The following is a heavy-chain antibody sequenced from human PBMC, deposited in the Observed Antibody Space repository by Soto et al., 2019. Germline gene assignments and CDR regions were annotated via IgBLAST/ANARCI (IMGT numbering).Heavy chain of an antibody. CDR1: GGSISSYY. CDR3: ARGYYVWGSYRYTGYFDY. V-gene: IGHV4-59*01. CDR2: IYYSGST. D-gene: IGHD3-16*02. Sequence: SETLSLTCTVSGGSISSYYWSWIRQPPGKGLEWIGYIYYSGSTNYNPSLKSRVTISVDTSKNQFSLKLSSVTAADTAVYYCARGYYVWGSYRYTGYFDYWGQGTLVTVSS. J-gene: IGHJ4*02.